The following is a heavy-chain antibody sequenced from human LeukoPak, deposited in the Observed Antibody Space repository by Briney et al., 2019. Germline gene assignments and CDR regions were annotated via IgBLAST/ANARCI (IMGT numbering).Heavy chain of an antibody. D-gene: IGHD1-26*01. CDR1: GGSISSYY. J-gene: IGHJ3*02. Sequence: PSETLSLTCTVSGGSISSYYWSWIRQPPGKGLEWIGYIYYSGSTNYNPSLKSRVTISVDTSKNQFSLKLSSVTAADTAVYYCARDLGIVGARDAFDIWGQGTMVTVSS. CDR3: ARDLGIVGARDAFDI. CDR2: IYYSGST. V-gene: IGHV4-59*01.